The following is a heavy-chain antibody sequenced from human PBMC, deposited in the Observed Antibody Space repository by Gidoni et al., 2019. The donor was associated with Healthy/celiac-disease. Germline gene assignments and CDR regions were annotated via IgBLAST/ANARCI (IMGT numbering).Heavy chain of an antibody. CDR1: GGSISSYY. V-gene: IGHV4-59*01. J-gene: IGHJ3*02. Sequence: QVQLQESGPGLVKPSETLSLPCTVSGGSISSYYWGWIRQPPGTGLEVIGYIYYSGSTNYNPSLKSRVTISVDTSKNQFSLKLSSVTAADTAVYYCARDTGHAFDIWGQGTMVTVSS. D-gene: IGHD2-8*02. CDR3: ARDTGHAFDI. CDR2: IYYSGST.